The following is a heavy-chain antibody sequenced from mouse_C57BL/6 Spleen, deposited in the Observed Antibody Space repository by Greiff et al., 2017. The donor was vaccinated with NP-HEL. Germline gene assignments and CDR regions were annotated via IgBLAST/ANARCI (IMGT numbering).Heavy chain of an antibody. D-gene: IGHD4-1*01. Sequence: VQLQQPGAELVRPGSSVKLSCKASGYTFTSYWMDWVKQRPGQGLEWIGNIYPSDSETHYNQKFKDKATLTVDKSSSTAYMQLSSLTSEDSAVYYCAGGTGTWFAYWGQGTLVTVSA. J-gene: IGHJ3*01. V-gene: IGHV1-61*01. CDR2: IYPSDSET. CDR3: AGGTGTWFAY. CDR1: GYTFTSYW.